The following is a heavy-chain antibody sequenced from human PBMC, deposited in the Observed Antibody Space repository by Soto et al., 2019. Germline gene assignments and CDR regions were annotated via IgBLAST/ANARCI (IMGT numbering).Heavy chain of an antibody. CDR1: GASINNTSYY. J-gene: IGHJ4*02. Sequence: LQLQESGPGLVKPSETLSLTCSVSGASINNTSYYWGWIRQSPGKGLEWLGNIYFSGTAYSTPSLRSRVTISVDTSKNQFSLQLNSMTAADTGGYYCATGAPGPIPNSYFDFWGQGTLVTVSS. CDR3: ATGAPGPIPNSYFDF. V-gene: IGHV4-39*01. CDR2: IYFSGTA.